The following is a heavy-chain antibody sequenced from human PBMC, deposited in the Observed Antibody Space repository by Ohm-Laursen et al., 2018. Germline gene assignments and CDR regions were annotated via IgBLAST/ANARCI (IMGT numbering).Heavy chain of an antibody. Sequence: ASVKVSCKASGYTFTNYVINWVRQAPGHGLEWMGWISAANGATNYAQKVQGRVTMTTDTSTSTAYLYLRSLNSDDTAVYFCGRQRHRTGFNGQADYFYGLDVWGQGTTVTVSS. D-gene: IGHD3/OR15-3a*01. V-gene: IGHV1-18*01. CDR3: GRQRHRTGFNGQADYFYGLDV. CDR2: ISAANGAT. CDR1: GYTFTNYV. J-gene: IGHJ6*02.